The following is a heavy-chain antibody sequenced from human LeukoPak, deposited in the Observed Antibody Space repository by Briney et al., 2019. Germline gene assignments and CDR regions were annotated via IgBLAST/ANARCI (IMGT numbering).Heavy chain of an antibody. V-gene: IGHV3-30-3*01. CDR3: ARVLNYYDSSGYYFSY. Sequence: GRSLRLSCAASGFTFSYYTMHWVRQAPGKGLEWVAVISYDGSNEYYADSVKGRFTISRDNSKNTLYLQMNSLRVEDTAVYYCARVLNYYDSSGYYFSYWGQGTLVTVSS. CDR1: GFTFSYYT. D-gene: IGHD3-22*01. CDR2: ISYDGSNE. J-gene: IGHJ4*02.